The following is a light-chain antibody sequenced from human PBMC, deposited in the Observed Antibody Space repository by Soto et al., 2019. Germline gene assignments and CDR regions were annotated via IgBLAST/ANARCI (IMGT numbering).Light chain of an antibody. CDR1: QSVSSN. CDR3: QQYGSSPWT. CDR2: GAS. Sequence: EIVMTQSPATLSVSPGERATLSCRASQSVSSNLAWYQQKPGQAPRLLIYGASTRATGIPARFRGSGSGTDFTLTISRLEPEDFAVYYCQQYGSSPWTFGQGTKVDIK. V-gene: IGKV3-15*01. J-gene: IGKJ1*01.